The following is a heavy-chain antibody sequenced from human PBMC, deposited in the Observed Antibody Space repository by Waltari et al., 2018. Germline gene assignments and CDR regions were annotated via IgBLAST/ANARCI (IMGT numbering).Heavy chain of an antibody. J-gene: IGHJ4*02. Sequence: QVQLVESGGGVVQPGRYLRLSCAASGFTFSSYAMHWVRQAPGKGLEGVAVISYDGSNKYYADSVKGRFTISRDNSKNTLYLQMNSLRAEDTAVYYCARDFSLGYCSGGSCYPNYYFDYWGQGTLVTVSS. CDR3: ARDFSLGYCSGGSCYPNYYFDY. D-gene: IGHD2-15*01. V-gene: IGHV3-30*01. CDR2: ISYDGSNK. CDR1: GFTFSSYA.